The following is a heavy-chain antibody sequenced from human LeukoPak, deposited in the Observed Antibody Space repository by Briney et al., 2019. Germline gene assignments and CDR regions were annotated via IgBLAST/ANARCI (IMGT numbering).Heavy chain of an antibody. CDR1: GFTFSSNE. CDR3: ARDLMAVAGTGFDY. D-gene: IGHD6-19*01. Sequence: GGSLRLSCAASGFTFSSNEMNWVRQAPGKGLEWVSYISSSGSTIYYADSVKGRFTISRDNAKNSLSLQMNSLRGEDTAVYYCARDLMAVAGTGFDYWGQGTLVTVSS. J-gene: IGHJ4*02. V-gene: IGHV3-48*03. CDR2: ISSSGSTI.